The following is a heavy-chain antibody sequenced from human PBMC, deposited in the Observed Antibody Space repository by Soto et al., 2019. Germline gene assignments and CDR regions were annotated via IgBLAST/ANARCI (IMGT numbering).Heavy chain of an antibody. V-gene: IGHV1-69*01. D-gene: IGHD2-2*01. Sequence: QVQLVQSGAEVKKPGSSVKVSCKATGGTFSSYAISWVRQAPGQGLEWMGGIIPIFGTANYAQKFQGRVTITADESTSTAYMELSSLRSEDTAVYYCARASFEVVVKAAMRYYYGMDVWGQGTTVTVS. CDR1: GGTFSSYA. CDR3: ARASFEVVVKAAMRYYYGMDV. CDR2: IIPIFGTA. J-gene: IGHJ6*02.